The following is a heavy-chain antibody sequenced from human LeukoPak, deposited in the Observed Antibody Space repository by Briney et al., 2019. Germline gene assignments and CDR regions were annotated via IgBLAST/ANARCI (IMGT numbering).Heavy chain of an antibody. CDR1: GXTFSGCE. J-gene: IGHJ4*02. Sequence: GGSLRLSCAASGXTFSGCEMNWVRQPPGKGLEWLSYISGSGSTTYYTDSVKGRFTISRDNPKNSLYLQMNSLRAEDTAVYYCARRGDKSEFDSWGQGTLVTVSS. D-gene: IGHD2-21*01. CDR3: ARRGDKSEFDS. V-gene: IGHV3-48*03. CDR2: ISGSGSTT.